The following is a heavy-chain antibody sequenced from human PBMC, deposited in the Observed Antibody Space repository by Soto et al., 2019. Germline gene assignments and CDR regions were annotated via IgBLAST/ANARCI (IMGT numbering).Heavy chain of an antibody. CDR2: IYHSGST. V-gene: IGHV4-30-2*01. D-gene: IGHD4-17*01. CDR1: GGSISSGGYS. CDR3: ARSTVNDAFDI. Sequence: SAPLSLTCAVSGGSISSGGYSWSWIRQPPGKGLEWIGYIYHSGSTYYNPSLKSRVTISVDRSKNQFSLKLSSVTAADTAVYYCARSTVNDAFDIWGQGTMVTVSS. J-gene: IGHJ3*02.